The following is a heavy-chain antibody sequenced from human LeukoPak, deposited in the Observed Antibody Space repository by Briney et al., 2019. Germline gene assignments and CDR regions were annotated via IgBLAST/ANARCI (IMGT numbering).Heavy chain of an antibody. Sequence: ASVKVSCKASGYTFTNFGISWVRQAPGQGLEWLGWISVYNGNTNYAQKLQGRVTMTTDTSTNTAYMEVGSLRSDDTAVYYCARAGGWAREDYKDDAFHIWGQGTMVTVSS. D-gene: IGHD6-19*01. CDR1: GYTFTNFG. CDR2: ISVYNGNT. V-gene: IGHV1-18*01. CDR3: ARAGGWAREDYKDDAFHI. J-gene: IGHJ3*02.